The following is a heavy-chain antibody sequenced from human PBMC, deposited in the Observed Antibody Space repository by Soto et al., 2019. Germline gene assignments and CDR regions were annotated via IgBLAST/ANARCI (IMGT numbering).Heavy chain of an antibody. CDR2: INSDGSST. CDR3: ARDFDWLLSYYYMDV. J-gene: IGHJ6*03. Sequence: GGSLRLSCAASGFTFSSYWMHWVRQAPGKGLVWVSRINSDGSSTSYADSVEGRFTISRDNAKNTLYLQMNSLRAEDTAVYYCARDFDWLLSYYYMDVWGKGTTVTVSS. V-gene: IGHV3-74*01. CDR1: GFTFSSYW. D-gene: IGHD3-9*01.